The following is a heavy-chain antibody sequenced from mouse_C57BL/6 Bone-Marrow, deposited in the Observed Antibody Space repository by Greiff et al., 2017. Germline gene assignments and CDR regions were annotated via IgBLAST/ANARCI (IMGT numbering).Heavy chain of an antibody. CDR3: ARDGLGGFAY. CDR2: ISDGGSYT. Sequence: EVKLMESGGGLVKPGGSLKLSCAASGFTFSSYAMSWVRQTPEKRLEWVATISDGGSYTYYPDNVKGRFTISRDNAKNNLYLQMSQLKSEDTAMYYCARDGLGGFAYWGQGTLVTVSA. CDR1: GFTFSSYA. J-gene: IGHJ3*01. D-gene: IGHD3-3*01. V-gene: IGHV5-4*01.